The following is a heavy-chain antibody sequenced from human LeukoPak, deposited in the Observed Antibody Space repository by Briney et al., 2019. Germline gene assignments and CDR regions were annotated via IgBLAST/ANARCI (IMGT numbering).Heavy chain of an antibody. D-gene: IGHD3-9*01. V-gene: IGHV4-59*01. J-gene: IGHJ4*02. CDR2: IYYSGST. CDR3: ARGGGGLRYFDWLSTGAVYFDY. CDR1: GGSISSYY. Sequence: PSETLSLTCTVSGGSISSYYWSWIRQPPGKGLEWIGYIYYSGSTNYNPPLKSRVTISVDTSKNQFSLKLSSVTAADTAVYYCARGGGGLRYFDWLSTGAVYFDYWGQGTLVTVSS.